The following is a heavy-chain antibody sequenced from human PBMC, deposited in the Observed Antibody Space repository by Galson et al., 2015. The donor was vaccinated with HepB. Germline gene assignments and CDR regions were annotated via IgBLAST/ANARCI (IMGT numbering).Heavy chain of an antibody. CDR3: ARGLGNMATIYYYYCYGMDV. J-gene: IGHJ6*02. Sequence: SLRLSCAASGFTFSSYEMNWVRQAPGKGLEWVSYISSSGSTIYYADSVKGRFTISRDNAKNSLYLQMNSLRAEDTAVYYCARGLGNMATIYYYYCYGMDVWGQGTTVTVSS. CDR2: ISSSGSTI. D-gene: IGHD5-12*01. V-gene: IGHV3-48*03. CDR1: GFTFSSYE.